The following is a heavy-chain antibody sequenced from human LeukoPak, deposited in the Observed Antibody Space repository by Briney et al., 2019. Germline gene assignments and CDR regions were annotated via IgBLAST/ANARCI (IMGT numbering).Heavy chain of an antibody. V-gene: IGHV3-23*01. CDR3: AKSHHVTAIDY. Sequence: GGSLRLSCAASGFTFSNYGMTWVRQAQGKGLEWVSAISGSGGSTYYAGSVKGRFTISRDNSKNTLYLQMNSLRADDTAVYYCAKSHHVTAIDYWGEGTLVTVSS. J-gene: IGHJ4*02. D-gene: IGHD2-21*02. CDR2: ISGSGGST. CDR1: GFTFSNYG.